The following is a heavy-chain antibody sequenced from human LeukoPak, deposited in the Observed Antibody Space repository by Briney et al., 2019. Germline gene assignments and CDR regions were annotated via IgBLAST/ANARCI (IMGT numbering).Heavy chain of an antibody. V-gene: IGHV4-59*11. D-gene: IGHD3-16*01. CDR1: GGSITGHY. CDR2: VYYSGGT. CDR3: ARDFMDYALGGDAFDI. Sequence: PSQTLSLTCSVSGGSITGHYWHWIRQPPGKGLEWIGYVYYSGGTSYNPSLKSRVTISADTSKNQFSLRLTFVTAADTAVYYCARDFMDYALGGDAFDIWGPGTGVTVS. J-gene: IGHJ3*02.